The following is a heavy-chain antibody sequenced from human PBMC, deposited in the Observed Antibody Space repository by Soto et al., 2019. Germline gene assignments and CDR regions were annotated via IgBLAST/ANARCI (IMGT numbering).Heavy chain of an antibody. CDR1: GYTFTNFG. CDR2: ISGYNGNT. Sequence: ASVKVSCKASGYTFTNFGFSWVRQAPGQGLEWMGWISGYNGNTNYAQKVQGRATMTTDTSTSTAYMELRSLRSEHTAVYYCARGPYYDILTGYYWPSDYWGQGTLVTVSS. CDR3: ARGPYYDILTGYYWPSDY. V-gene: IGHV1-18*01. J-gene: IGHJ4*02. D-gene: IGHD3-9*01.